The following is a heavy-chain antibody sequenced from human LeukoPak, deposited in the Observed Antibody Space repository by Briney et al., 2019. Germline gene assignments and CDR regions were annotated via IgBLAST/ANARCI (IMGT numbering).Heavy chain of an antibody. CDR1: GFTFSSFA. CDR3: ARDGTGSNSGWYIH. D-gene: IGHD6-19*01. V-gene: IGHV3-33*08. CDR2: IWYDGSNK. Sequence: SGGSLRLSCAASGFTFSSFAMHWVRQAPGKGLEWVAVIWYDGSNKYYADSVKGRFTISRDNSKNTLYLQMNSLRAEDTAVYYCARDGTGSNSGWYIHWGQGALVTVSS. J-gene: IGHJ4*02.